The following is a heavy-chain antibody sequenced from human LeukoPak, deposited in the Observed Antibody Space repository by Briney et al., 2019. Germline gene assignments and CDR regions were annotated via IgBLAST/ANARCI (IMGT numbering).Heavy chain of an antibody. CDR1: GFTFSSYS. V-gene: IGHV3-21*01. CDR2: ISTSSNYI. D-gene: IGHD5-12*01. CDR3: ARVGLGYSGYVSGLDY. Sequence: GGSLRLSCAASGFTFSSYSINWVRQAPGKWLEWVSFISTSSNYIYYADSPKGRFTISRDNAKNSLYLQMNSLRAEDTAVYYCARVGLGYSGYVSGLDYWGQGTLVTVSS. J-gene: IGHJ4*02.